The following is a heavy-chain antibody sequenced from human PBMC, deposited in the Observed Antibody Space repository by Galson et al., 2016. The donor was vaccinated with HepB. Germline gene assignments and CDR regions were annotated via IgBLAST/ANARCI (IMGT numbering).Heavy chain of an antibody. CDR1: GYTFTSRV. Sequence: SVKVSCKASGYTFTSRVVHRARQAPGQRLEWMGWINGGNGNTDYSQKFQGRVTFTRDTSASTAYMELSSLTSEDTAVYYCARGVTEATFWFDPWGQGTLVTVSS. CDR3: ARGVTEATFWFDP. CDR2: INGGNGNT. D-gene: IGHD1-26*01. V-gene: IGHV1-3*01. J-gene: IGHJ5*02.